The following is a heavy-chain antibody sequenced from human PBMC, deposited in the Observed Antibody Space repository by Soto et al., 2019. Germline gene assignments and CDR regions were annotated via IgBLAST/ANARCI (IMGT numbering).Heavy chain of an antibody. J-gene: IGHJ6*02. V-gene: IGHV1-69*02. CDR1: GGTFSSYT. D-gene: IGHD2-2*01. CDR2: IIPILGIA. CDR3: ASYSTSGEAGYYGMDV. Sequence: SVKVSCKASGGTFSSYTISWVRQAPGQGLEWMGRIIPILGIANYAQKFQGRVTITADKSTSTAYMELSSLRSEDTAVYYCASYSTSGEAGYYGMDVWGQGTTVTVSS.